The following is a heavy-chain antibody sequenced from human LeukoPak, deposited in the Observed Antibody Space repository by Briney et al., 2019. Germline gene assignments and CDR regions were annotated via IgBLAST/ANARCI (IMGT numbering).Heavy chain of an antibody. V-gene: IGHV3-23*01. J-gene: IGHJ4*02. Sequence: GGSLRLSCAASGFTFSTYAMSWVRQPPGKGLEWVSIITSRGGSTNYSDSVKGRFTISRDNSKNTLYLQMNSLKPDDTAVYYCATDVTGGAISFWGQGALVTVSS. CDR1: GFTFSTYA. CDR2: ITSRGGST. CDR3: ATDVTGGAISF. D-gene: IGHD1-14*01.